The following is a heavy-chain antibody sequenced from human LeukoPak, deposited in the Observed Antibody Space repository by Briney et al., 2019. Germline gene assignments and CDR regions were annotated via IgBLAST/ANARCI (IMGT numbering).Heavy chain of an antibody. Sequence: ASVTVSCKASGYTFTSYGISWVRQAPGQRLEWMGWINAGNGNTKYSQKFQGRVTITRDTSASTAYMELSSLRSEDTAVYYCARDDSSSWSLDYWGQGTLVTVSS. CDR3: ARDDSSSWSLDY. D-gene: IGHD6-13*01. J-gene: IGHJ4*02. V-gene: IGHV1-3*01. CDR2: INAGNGNT. CDR1: GYTFTSYG.